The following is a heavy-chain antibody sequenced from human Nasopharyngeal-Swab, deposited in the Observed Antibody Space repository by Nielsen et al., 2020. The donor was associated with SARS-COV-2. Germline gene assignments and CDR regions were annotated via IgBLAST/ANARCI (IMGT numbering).Heavy chain of an antibody. CDR1: GFTFSSYA. D-gene: IGHD2-2*01. CDR3: AADILILPAVNLGDYYALDV. J-gene: IGHJ6*02. V-gene: IGHV3-33*01. Sequence: GESLKISCAASGFTFSSYAMHWVRQAPGKGLEWVALIWNIGDNKYYADSVKGRFTISRDNSKNTLYLQMNSLRAEDTAVYYCAADILILPAVNLGDYYALDVWGQGTTVTVSS. CDR2: IWNIGDNK.